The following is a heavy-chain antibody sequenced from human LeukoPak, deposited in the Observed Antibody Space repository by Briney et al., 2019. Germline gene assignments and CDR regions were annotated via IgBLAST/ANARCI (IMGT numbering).Heavy chain of an antibody. CDR2: INHSGST. Sequence: SETLSLTCAVYGGSFSGYYWSWIRQPPGKGLEWIGEINHSGSTNYNPSLKSRVTISVDTSKNQFSLKLSSVTAADTAVYYCARGLLGYDAFDIWGQGTMVTVSS. J-gene: IGHJ3*02. D-gene: IGHD2-21*02. CDR1: GGSFSGYY. CDR3: ARGLLGYDAFDI. V-gene: IGHV4-34*01.